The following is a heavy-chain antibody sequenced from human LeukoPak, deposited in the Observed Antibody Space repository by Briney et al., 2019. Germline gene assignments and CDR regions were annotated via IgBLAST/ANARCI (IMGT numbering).Heavy chain of an antibody. CDR3: AKDFTEHSGSSLDYAFDI. D-gene: IGHD1-26*01. V-gene: IGHV3-23*01. CDR2: ISGSGGST. CDR1: GFTFSSYG. Sequence: GGSLRLSYAASGFTFSSYGMSWVRQAPGKGLEWVSAISGSGGSTYYADSVKGRFTISRDNSKNTLYLQMSSLRAEDTAVYYCAKDFTEHSGSSLDYAFDIWGQGTMVTVSS. J-gene: IGHJ3*02.